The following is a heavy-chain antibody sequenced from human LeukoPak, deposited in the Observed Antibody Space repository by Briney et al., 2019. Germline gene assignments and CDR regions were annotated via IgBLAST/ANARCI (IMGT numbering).Heavy chain of an antibody. J-gene: IGHJ3*02. Sequence: SETLSLTCAVYIDSFSNYHWNWIRQTPAKGLEWIGEVNDSGGTNISPSLRSRVILSVDASKNQFSLKLNSVTPEDTAVYYCARGGLISLANTPLGAFDIWGQGTMVSVSS. CDR1: IDSFSNYH. D-gene: IGHD3/OR15-3a*01. CDR2: VNDSGGT. CDR3: ARGGLISLANTPLGAFDI. V-gene: IGHV4-34*01.